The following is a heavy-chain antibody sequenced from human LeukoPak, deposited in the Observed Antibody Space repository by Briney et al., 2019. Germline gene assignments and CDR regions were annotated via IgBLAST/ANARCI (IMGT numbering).Heavy chain of an antibody. CDR3: ARLVGYYDSSDDEY. V-gene: IGHV4-34*01. CDR1: GGSFSGYY. D-gene: IGHD3-22*01. CDR2: INHSGST. J-gene: IGHJ4*02. Sequence: PSETLSLTCAVYGGSFSGYYWSWIRQPPGKGLEWIGEINHSGSTNYNPSLKSRVTISVDTSKNQFSLKLSSVTAADTAVYYCARLVGYYDSSDDEYWGQGTLVTVSS.